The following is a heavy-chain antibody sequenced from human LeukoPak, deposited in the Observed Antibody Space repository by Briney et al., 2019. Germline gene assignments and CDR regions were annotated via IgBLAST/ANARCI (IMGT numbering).Heavy chain of an antibody. Sequence: GASVKVSCKASGYTFTSYAMHWVRQAPGQRLEWMGWISTYNGHTNYARKVQGRVTMTTDTSTSTAYMELRSLRSDDTAVYYCAREGGRYCSGGSCYSSNGWYGGLNYWGQGTLVTVSS. CDR3: AREGGRYCSGGSCYSSNGWYGGLNY. CDR2: ISTYNGHT. CDR1: GYTFTSYA. D-gene: IGHD2-15*01. J-gene: IGHJ4*02. V-gene: IGHV1-18*01.